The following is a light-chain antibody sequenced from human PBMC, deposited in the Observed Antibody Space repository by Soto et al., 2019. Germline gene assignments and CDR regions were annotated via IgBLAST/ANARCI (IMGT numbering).Light chain of an antibody. CDR2: AAS. J-gene: IGKJ1*01. Sequence: AIRMTQAPSSFSASTGDRVTITCRASQGISSYLAWYQQKPGKAPKLLIYAASTLQSGVPTRFSGSGSGTDFTLTISCLQSEDFATYYWQQYDSYPRTFGQGTQVEIK. CDR3: QQYDSYPRT. V-gene: IGKV1-8*01. CDR1: QGISSY.